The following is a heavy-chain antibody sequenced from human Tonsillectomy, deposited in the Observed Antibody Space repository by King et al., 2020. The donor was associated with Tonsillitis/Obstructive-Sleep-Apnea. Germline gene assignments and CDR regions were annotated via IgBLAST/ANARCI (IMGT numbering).Heavy chain of an antibody. Sequence: VQLVESGGGVVQPGRSLRLSCAASGFTFSSYGMDWVRQAPGKGLEWGAVISYDGSNKYYSDSVKGRFTISRDNSKNTLYLQMNSLRPEDTAVYYCAKDQFGGTDADHAFDIWGQGTMVTVSS. D-gene: IGHD4-23*01. CDR1: GFTFSSYG. CDR2: ISYDGSNK. CDR3: AKDQFGGTDADHAFDI. J-gene: IGHJ3*02. V-gene: IGHV3-30*18.